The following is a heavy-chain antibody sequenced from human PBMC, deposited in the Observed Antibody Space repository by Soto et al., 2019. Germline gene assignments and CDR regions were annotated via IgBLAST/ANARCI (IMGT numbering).Heavy chain of an antibody. CDR3: ARGQAAAGLFDY. Sequence: ASVKVSCKASGGTFSSYAISWVRQTPGQGLEWMGGIIPIFGTANYAQKFQGRVTITADESTSTAYMELSSLRSEDTAVYYCARGQAAAGLFDYWGQGTLVTVSS. V-gene: IGHV1-69*13. D-gene: IGHD6-13*01. CDR1: GGTFSSYA. CDR2: IIPIFGTA. J-gene: IGHJ4*02.